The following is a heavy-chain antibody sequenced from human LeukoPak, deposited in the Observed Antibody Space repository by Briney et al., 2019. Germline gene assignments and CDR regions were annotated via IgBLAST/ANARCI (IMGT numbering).Heavy chain of an antibody. CDR1: GFTFSNYW. Sequence: QPGGSLRLSCAASGFTFSNYWIHWVRQAPGKGLEWVSAISGSGGSTYYADSVKGRFTISRDNSKNTLYLQMNSLRAEDTAVYYCAKEDGFSSGWCYFDYWGQGTLVTVSS. CDR3: AKEDGFSSGWCYFDY. V-gene: IGHV3-23*01. D-gene: IGHD6-19*01. CDR2: ISGSGGST. J-gene: IGHJ4*02.